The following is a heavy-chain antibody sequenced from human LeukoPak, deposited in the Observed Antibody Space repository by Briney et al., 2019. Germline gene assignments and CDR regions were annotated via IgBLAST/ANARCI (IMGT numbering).Heavy chain of an antibody. Sequence: NPSETLSLTCAVYGGSFSGYYWSWIRQPPGKGLEWIGEINHSGSTNYNPSLKSRVTISVDTSKSQFSLKLSSVTAADTAVYYCARENYYDSSGYPGYFDYWGQGTLVTVSS. CDR2: INHSGST. D-gene: IGHD3-22*01. CDR1: GGSFSGYY. J-gene: IGHJ4*02. CDR3: ARENYYDSSGYPGYFDY. V-gene: IGHV4-34*01.